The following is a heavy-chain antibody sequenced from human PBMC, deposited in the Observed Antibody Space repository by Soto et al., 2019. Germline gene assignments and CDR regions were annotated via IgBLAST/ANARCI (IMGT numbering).Heavy chain of an antibody. V-gene: IGHV1-58*01. D-gene: IGHD3-22*01. CDR2: IVVGSGNT. CDR3: AARTYYYDSSGYLFDY. CDR1: GFTFTSSA. Sequence: SVKVSCKASGFTFTSSAVQCVRQARGQRLEWIGWIVVGSGNTNYAQKFQERVTITRDMSTSTAYMELSSLRSEDTAVYYCAARTYYYDSSGYLFDYWGQGTLVTVSS. J-gene: IGHJ4*02.